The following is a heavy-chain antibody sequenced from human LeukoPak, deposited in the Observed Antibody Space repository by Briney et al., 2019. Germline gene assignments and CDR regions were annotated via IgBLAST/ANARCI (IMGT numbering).Heavy chain of an antibody. J-gene: IGHJ6*03. CDR1: GGSFSGYY. V-gene: IGHV4-34*01. D-gene: IGHD2-8*01. Sequence: PSETLSLTCAVYGGSFSGYYWSWIRQPPGKGLEWIGEINHSGSTNYNPSLKSRVTISVDTSKNQFFLKLSSVTAADTAVYYRARGLFRSRPRLKYMDVWGKGTTVTVSS. CDR2: INHSGST. CDR3: ARGLFRSRPRLKYMDV.